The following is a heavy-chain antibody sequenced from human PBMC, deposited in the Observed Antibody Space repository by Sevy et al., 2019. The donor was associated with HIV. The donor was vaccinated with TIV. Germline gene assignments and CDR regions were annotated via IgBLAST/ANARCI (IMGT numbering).Heavy chain of an antibody. CDR1: GFTFSKNW. CDR2: IKSKTEGGTT. Sequence: GGSLRLSCLASGFTFSKNWMSWVRQAPGKGLEWVGRIKSKTEGGTTDYAAPVKGRFTILRDDSKNTQYLQMNSLKTEETAVYYCAKESIEWNYYVSSSFYDFYYYGMDVWGQGTTVTVSS. CDR3: AKESIEWNYYVSSSFYDFYYYGMDV. V-gene: IGHV3-15*01. J-gene: IGHJ6*02. D-gene: IGHD3-10*01.